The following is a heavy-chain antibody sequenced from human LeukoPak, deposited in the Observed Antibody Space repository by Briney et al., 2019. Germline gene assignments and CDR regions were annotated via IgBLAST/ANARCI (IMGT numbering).Heavy chain of an antibody. CDR3: AKGPAPYCSGGSCYSPHWYFDL. CDR1: GFTFTSHF. J-gene: IGHJ2*01. Sequence: GGSLRLSCAASGFTFTSHFMSWFRQAPGRGLEWIAAISDSGDRTVSVDSVKGRFTISRDNFNNILYLQMNSLGAGDTAVYYCAKGPAPYCSGGSCYSPHWYFDLWGRGTLVTVSS. V-gene: IGHV3-23*01. D-gene: IGHD2-15*01. CDR2: ISDSGDRT.